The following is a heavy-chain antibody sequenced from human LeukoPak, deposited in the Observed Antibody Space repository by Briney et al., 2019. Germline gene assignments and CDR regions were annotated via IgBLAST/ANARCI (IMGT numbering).Heavy chain of an antibody. D-gene: IGHD4-23*01. Sequence: GASVKVSCKASGGTFSSYAISWVRQAPGQGLEWMGGIIPIFGTVNYAQKFQGRVTITADKSTSTAYMELSSLRSEDTAVYYCARDNSVEDTAWWFDPWGQGTLVTVSS. V-gene: IGHV1-69*06. CDR3: ARDNSVEDTAWWFDP. CDR1: GGTFSSYA. CDR2: IIPIFGTV. J-gene: IGHJ5*02.